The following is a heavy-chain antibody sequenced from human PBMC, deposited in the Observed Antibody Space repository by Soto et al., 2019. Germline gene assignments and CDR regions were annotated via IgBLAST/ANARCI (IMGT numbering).Heavy chain of an antibody. CDR2: VYHTGRT. CDR3: ARDFAYFDS. J-gene: IGHJ4*02. D-gene: IGHD3-3*01. CDR1: GVSVSTNTQY. Sequence: SETLSLTCTVSGVSVSTNTQYWGWIRQPPGKGLEWIGYVYHTGRTSYNPSLKSRVSISMDTSKNQFSLNLDSVTAADTAVYFCARDFAYFDSWGQGTLVTVSS. V-gene: IGHV4-61*01.